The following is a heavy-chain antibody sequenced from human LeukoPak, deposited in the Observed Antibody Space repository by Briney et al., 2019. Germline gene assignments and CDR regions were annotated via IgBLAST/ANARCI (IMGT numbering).Heavy chain of an antibody. CDR2: IRSKANYYVS. J-gene: IGHJ3*02. CDR3: TTLPVTTGSVLDI. CDR1: GFIFSDCA. Sequence: GGSLRLSCAASGFIFSDCAMYWVRQASGKGLEGVGRIRSKANYYVSGYAASVKGSFTIYRDDSKNVEYLKMDSLKTEDTAVYYCTTLPVTTGSVLDIWGQGTMVTVSS. D-gene: IGHD4-11*01. V-gene: IGHV3-73*01.